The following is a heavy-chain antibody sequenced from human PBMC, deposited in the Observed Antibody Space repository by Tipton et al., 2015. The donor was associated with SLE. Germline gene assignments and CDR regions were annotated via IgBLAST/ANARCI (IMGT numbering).Heavy chain of an antibody. CDR2: IYTSGST. CDR3: ARGGGSYYYYYYGMDV. J-gene: IGHJ6*02. Sequence: TLSLTCTVSGGSISSYYWSWIRQPPGKGLEWIGYIYTSGSTNYNPSLKSRVTISVDTSKNQFSLKLSSVTAADTAVYYCARGGGSYYYYYYGMDVWGQGP. V-gene: IGHV4-4*09. CDR1: GGSISSYY. D-gene: IGHD1-26*01.